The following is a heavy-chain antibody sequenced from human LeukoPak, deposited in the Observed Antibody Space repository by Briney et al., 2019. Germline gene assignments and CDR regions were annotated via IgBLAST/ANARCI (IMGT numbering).Heavy chain of an antibody. CDR1: GFTFRTYD. CDR3: ARDVAGSGTAMDV. CDR2: IGTTGDT. J-gene: IGHJ6*03. D-gene: IGHD2-15*01. V-gene: IGHV3-13*01. Sequence: GGSLRLSCAASGFTFRTYDMHWVRQVTGEGLEWVATIGTTGDTYYAGSVKGRFTISREDGKNSLFLQMNNLGAGDTAAYFCARDVAGSGTAMDVWGNGTTVTVSS.